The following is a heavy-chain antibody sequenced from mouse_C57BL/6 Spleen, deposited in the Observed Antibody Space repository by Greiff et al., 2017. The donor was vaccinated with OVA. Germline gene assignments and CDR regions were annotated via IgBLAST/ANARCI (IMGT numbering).Heavy chain of an antibody. J-gene: IGHJ2*01. V-gene: IGHV1-82*01. CDR1: GYAFSSSW. CDR3: ARSNYYGSSDYDFDY. Sequence: VQLQQSGPELVKPGASVKISCKASGYAFSSSWMNWVKQRPGKGLERIGRIYPGDGDTNYNGQFKGKATLTADKSSSTAYMQLSSLTSEDSAVYFCARSNYYGSSDYDFDYWGQGTTLTVSS. D-gene: IGHD1-1*01. CDR2: IYPGDGDT.